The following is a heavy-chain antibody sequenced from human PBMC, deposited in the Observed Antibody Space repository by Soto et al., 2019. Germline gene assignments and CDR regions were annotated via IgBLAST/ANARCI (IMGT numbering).Heavy chain of an antibody. CDR1: GGSLSAYY. Sequence: SATLAFTCAVYGGSLSAYYWSWIRQPPGKGLEWSGEIDSSLTTNYNPPLKSRVTISVDTSNNHLSLKLSSVTAADTAVYHCALAPAAHILHWGQGTLVTVSS. D-gene: IGHD2-2*01. V-gene: IGHV4-34*01. CDR2: IDSSLTT. J-gene: IGHJ1*01. CDR3: ALAPAAHILH.